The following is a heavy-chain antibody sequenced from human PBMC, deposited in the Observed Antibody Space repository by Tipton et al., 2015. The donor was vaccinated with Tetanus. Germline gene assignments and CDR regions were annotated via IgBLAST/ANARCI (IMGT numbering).Heavy chain of an antibody. D-gene: IGHD2-15*01. CDR3: AKDSVAGGVANFDY. J-gene: IGHJ4*02. CDR1: GFTSKSHY. V-gene: IGHV3-9*02. CDR2: IGWNSGGI. Sequence: SLRLSCAASGFTSKSHYMHWVRQAPGKGLEWVSSIGWNSGGIAYADSVKGRFTISRDNAKNFLYLQMNSLRPEDTALYYCAKDSVAGGVANFDYWGQGTLVTVSS.